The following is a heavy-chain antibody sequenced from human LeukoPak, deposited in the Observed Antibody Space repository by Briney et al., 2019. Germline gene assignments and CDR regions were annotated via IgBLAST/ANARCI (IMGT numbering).Heavy chain of an antibody. CDR1: GGSISSYY. V-gene: IGHV4-4*07. CDR3: ARVGMVRGATCNWFDP. J-gene: IGHJ5*02. D-gene: IGHD3-10*01. Sequence: SETLSLTCTVSGGSISSYYWSWIRQPAGKGLEWIGRIYTSGSTNYNPSLKSRVTMSVDTSKNQFSLKLSSVTAADTAVYYCARVGMVRGATCNWFDPWGQGTLVTVSS. CDR2: IYTSGST.